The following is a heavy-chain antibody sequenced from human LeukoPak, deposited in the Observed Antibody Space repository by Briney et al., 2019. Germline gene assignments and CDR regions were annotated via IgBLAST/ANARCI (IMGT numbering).Heavy chain of an antibody. D-gene: IGHD1-20*01. V-gene: IGHV4-59*08. CDR1: ADSISDYY. Sequence: PSETLSLTCSVSADSISDYYWSWIRQPPGKGLEWIGYIYNSGSTNYNPSLSSRVTISVDSSKKQFSLKVISVTAADTAVYYCARLGITGTTASRDYWGQGTLVTVSS. CDR2: IYNSGST. J-gene: IGHJ4*02. CDR3: ARLGITGTTASRDY.